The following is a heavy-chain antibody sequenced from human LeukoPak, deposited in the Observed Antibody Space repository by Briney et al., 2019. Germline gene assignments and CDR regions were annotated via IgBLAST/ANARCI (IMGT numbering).Heavy chain of an antibody. CDR2: IYYSGST. V-gene: IGHV4-59*01. Sequence: SETLSLTFTVSGGSISSYYWSWIRQPPGKGLEWIGYIYYSGSTNYNPSLKSRVTISVDTSKNQFSLKLSSVTAADTAVYYCARETGSGSYFDYWGQGTLVTVSS. CDR3: ARETGSGSYFDY. J-gene: IGHJ4*02. D-gene: IGHD3-10*01. CDR1: GGSISSYY.